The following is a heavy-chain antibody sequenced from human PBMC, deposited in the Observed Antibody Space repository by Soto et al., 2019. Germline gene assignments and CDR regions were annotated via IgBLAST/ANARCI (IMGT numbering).Heavy chain of an antibody. CDR2: INHSGST. J-gene: IGHJ4*02. Sequence: QVQLQQWGAGLLKPSETLSLTCAVYGGSFSGYYWSWIRQPPGKGLEWIGEINHSGSTNYNPSLKSRVTKAVDTPKNQFSLKLSSVTAADTAVYYCARGRSGSYSVGYFDYWGQGTLVTVSS. D-gene: IGHD1-26*01. CDR1: GGSFSGYY. CDR3: ARGRSGSYSVGYFDY. V-gene: IGHV4-34*01.